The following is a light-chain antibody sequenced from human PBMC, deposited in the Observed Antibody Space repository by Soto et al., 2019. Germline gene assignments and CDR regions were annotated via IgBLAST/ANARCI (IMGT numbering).Light chain of an antibody. CDR2: GAS. CDR1: QSVSIN. V-gene: IGKV3-20*01. CDR3: QQYGSSPYT. J-gene: IGKJ2*01. Sequence: EIVMTQSPATLSVSPGERATLSCRASQSVSINLAWYQQKPGQAPRLLMYGASSRATGIPDRFSGTGSGTDFTLTISRLEPEDFAVYYCQQYGSSPYTFGLGTKVDIK.